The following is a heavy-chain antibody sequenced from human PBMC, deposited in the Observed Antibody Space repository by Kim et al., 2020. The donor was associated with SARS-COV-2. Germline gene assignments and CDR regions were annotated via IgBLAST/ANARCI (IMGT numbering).Heavy chain of an antibody. Sequence: ASVKVSCKASGYTFTSYDINWVRQATGQGLEWMGWMNPNSGNTGYAQKFQGRVTMTRNTSISTAYMELSSLRSEDTAVYYCARSGYSYGHVGMDVWGQGTTVTVSS. CDR3: ARSGYSYGHVGMDV. V-gene: IGHV1-8*01. D-gene: IGHD5-18*01. J-gene: IGHJ6*02. CDR2: MNPNSGNT. CDR1: GYTFTSYD.